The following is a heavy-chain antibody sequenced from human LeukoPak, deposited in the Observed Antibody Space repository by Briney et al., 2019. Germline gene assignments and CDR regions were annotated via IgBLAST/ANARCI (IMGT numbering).Heavy chain of an antibody. CDR3: ARRDRDCSSTSCYGFDP. J-gene: IGHJ5*02. V-gene: IGHV4-4*07. CDR1: GGSISSYY. Sequence: SETLSLTCTVSGGSISSYYWTWIRQPAGKGLEWIGRIYTTGSTNYNPSLNSRVTMSVDTSKNQFSLKLSSVTAADTAVYYCARRDRDCSSTSCYGFDPWGQGTLVTVSS. CDR2: IYTTGST. D-gene: IGHD2-2*01.